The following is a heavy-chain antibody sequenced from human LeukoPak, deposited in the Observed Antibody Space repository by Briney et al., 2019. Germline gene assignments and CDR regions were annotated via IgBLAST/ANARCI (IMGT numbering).Heavy chain of an antibody. J-gene: IGHJ4*01. V-gene: IGHV3-66*02. CDR3: ARGLRNYLYAYEY. CDR1: GFTVSNYY. D-gene: IGHD3-16*02. Sequence: GGPLRLSCAASGFTVSNYYMSGVRQAPGKGLEWVSVIYSDANAFYADSVKGRFTISRDNSKNTLYLQMNSLRDEDTAVFHCARGLRNYLYAYEYWGQGTLVTVSS. CDR2: IYSDANA.